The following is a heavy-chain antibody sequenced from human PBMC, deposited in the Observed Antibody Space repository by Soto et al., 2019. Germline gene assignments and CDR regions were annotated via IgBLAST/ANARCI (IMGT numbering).Heavy chain of an antibody. D-gene: IGHD3-10*01. CDR1: GGSISSYY. J-gene: IGHJ5*02. V-gene: IGHV4-59*01. CDR3: ARGRITMVRGVITHWFDP. Sequence: PSETLSLTCTVSGGSISSYYWSWIRQPPGKGLEWIGYIYYSGSTNDNPSLKSRVTISVDTSKNQFSLKLSSVTAADTAVYYCARGRITMVRGVITHWFDPWGQGTLVTVSS. CDR2: IYYSGST.